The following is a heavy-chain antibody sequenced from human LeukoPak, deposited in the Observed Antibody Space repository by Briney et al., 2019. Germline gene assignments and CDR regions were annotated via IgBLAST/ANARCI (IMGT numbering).Heavy chain of an antibody. CDR2: IYYSGTT. D-gene: IGHD7-27*01. J-gene: IGHJ6*03. V-gene: IGHV4-59*01. Sequence: SETLSLTCTVSGASISSYYWSWIRQTPGKGLEWIGYIYYSGTTDYNPSLKSRVTISVDTSRNQFSLKLRSVTAADTAVYYCARDLASNWGYEYYYMDVWGKGTTVTVSS. CDR1: GASISSYY. CDR3: ARDLASNWGYEYYYMDV.